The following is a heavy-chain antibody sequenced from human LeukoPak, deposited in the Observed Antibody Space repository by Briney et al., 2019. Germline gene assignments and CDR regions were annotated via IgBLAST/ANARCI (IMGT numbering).Heavy chain of an antibody. CDR3: VRCGYSSGWYRN. CDR1: DFSVNTNY. V-gene: IGHV3-53*01. D-gene: IGHD6-19*01. J-gene: IGHJ4*02. Sequence: GGSLRLSCAASDFSVNTNYMNWVRQAPGKGLEWVSVILSGGATYYADSVKGRFTISRDNSKNTLYLQMNSLTVDDTAVYYCVRCGYSSGWYRNWGQGTLVTVSS. CDR2: ILSGGAT.